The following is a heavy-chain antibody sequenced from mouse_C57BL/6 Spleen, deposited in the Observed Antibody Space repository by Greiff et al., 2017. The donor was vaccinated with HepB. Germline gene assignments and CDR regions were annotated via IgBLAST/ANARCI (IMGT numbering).Heavy chain of an antibody. CDR2: ISSGGSYT. CDR3: ASLTGNGYFDV. CDR1: GFTFSSYG. D-gene: IGHD4-1*01. J-gene: IGHJ1*03. V-gene: IGHV5-6*01. Sequence: EVMLVESGGDLVKPGGSLKLSCAASGFTFSSYGMSWVRQTPDKRLEWVATISSGGSYTYYPDSVKGRFTISRDNAKNTLYLQMSSLKSEDTAMYYCASLTGNGYFDVWGTGTTVTVSS.